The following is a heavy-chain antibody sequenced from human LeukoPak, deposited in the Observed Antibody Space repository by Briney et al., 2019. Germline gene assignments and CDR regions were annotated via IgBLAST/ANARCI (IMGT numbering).Heavy chain of an antibody. CDR2: IHYSGST. CDR3: ARTTMVRGTYYMDV. D-gene: IGHD3-10*01. J-gene: IGHJ6*03. Sequence: SETLTLTCTASGATINNYYRSWHRHPPPNALQWIACIHYSGSTNYNPSLKSRVTISVDTSKNQFSLKLSSVTAADTAVYYCARTTMVRGTYYMDVWGKGTTVTISS. V-gene: IGHV4-59*01. CDR1: GATINNYY.